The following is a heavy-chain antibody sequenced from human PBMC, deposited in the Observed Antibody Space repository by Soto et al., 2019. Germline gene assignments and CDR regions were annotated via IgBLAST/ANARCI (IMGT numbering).Heavy chain of an antibody. CDR3: ARNSGYSYGYGFDY. D-gene: IGHD5-18*01. Sequence: SETLSLTCAVSGGSISSGGYSWSWIRQPPGKGLEWIGYIYHSGSTYYNPSLKSRVTISVDRSKNQFSLKLSSVTAADTAVNYCARNSGYSYGYGFDYWGQGTLVTVS. CDR1: GGSISSGGYS. J-gene: IGHJ4*02. CDR2: IYHSGST. V-gene: IGHV4-30-2*01.